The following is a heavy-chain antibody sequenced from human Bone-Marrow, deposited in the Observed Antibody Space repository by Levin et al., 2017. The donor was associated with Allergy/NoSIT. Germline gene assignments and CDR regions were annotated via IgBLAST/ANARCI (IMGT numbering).Heavy chain of an antibody. Sequence: GGSLRLSCAASGFSFSTYGMHWVRQAPGKGPEWVAVISFDGSSKYYADSVRGRFTLSRDNSKNTLYLQMNSLRPEDTAIYYCAKDRVTVAGTGEYYFYGMDVWGQGTAVTVSS. J-gene: IGHJ6*02. V-gene: IGHV3-30*18. CDR1: GFSFSTYG. CDR2: ISFDGSSK. D-gene: IGHD6-19*01. CDR3: AKDRVTVAGTGEYYFYGMDV.